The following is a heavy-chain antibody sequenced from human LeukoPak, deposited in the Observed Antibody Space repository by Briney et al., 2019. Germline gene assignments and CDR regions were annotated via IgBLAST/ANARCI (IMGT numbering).Heavy chain of an antibody. Sequence: GGSLRLSCAASGFTVSINDMSWVRQAPGKGLEWVSVIYSGGSTNYADSVKGRFTISRDNSKNNLYLQMNSLRAEDTALYYCARAWGCSGRSCQTYYYYYMDVWGKGTTVTVSS. J-gene: IGHJ6*03. V-gene: IGHV3-66*01. CDR2: IYSGGST. CDR3: ARAWGCSGRSCQTYYYYYMDV. CDR1: GFTVSIND. D-gene: IGHD2-15*01.